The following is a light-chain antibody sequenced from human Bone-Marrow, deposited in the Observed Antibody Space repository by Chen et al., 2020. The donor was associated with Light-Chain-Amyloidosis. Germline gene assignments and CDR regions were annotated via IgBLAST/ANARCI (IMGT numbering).Light chain of an antibody. V-gene: IGLV6-57*01. CDR3: QSYQGSSQGV. Sequence: NFMLTQPHSVSESPGKTVIISCTRSSGSIATNYVQWYQQRPGSSPTTVIYEEDQRPTGVPDRFSGSIDRSSNSASLTISGLKTEDEADYYCQSYQGSSQGVFGGGTKLTVL. J-gene: IGLJ3*02. CDR1: SGSIATNY. CDR2: EED.